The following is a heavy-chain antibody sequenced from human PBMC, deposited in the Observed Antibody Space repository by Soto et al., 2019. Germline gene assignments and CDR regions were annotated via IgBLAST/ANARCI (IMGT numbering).Heavy chain of an antibody. V-gene: IGHV2-5*02. CDR3: LYRAEPPRGXXXXDY. J-gene: IGHJ4*02. Sequence: QITLKESGPTLVKPTQTLTLTCTFSGFSLTTSGVGVGWIRQPPGKALEWLALIYWDDVKRYSPSLKSRLTITRDASKNQVXLTMTNMAPVXXXXXXCLYRAEPPRGXXXXDYWGQG. CDR2: IYWDDVK. CDR1: GFSLTTSGVG. D-gene: IGHD5-12*01.